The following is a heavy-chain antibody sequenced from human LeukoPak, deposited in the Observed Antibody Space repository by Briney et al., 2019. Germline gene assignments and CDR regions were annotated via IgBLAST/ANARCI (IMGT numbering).Heavy chain of an antibody. CDR3: ARDSATKVRGPVIGSTDF. CDR2: ISGSGGST. D-gene: IGHD3-10*01. V-gene: IGHV3-23*01. Sequence: QPGGSLGLSCAASGFTFSSYAMSWVRQAPGKGLEWVSAISGSGGSTYYAESVKGRFTISRDNSKNTLYLQMNSLRAEDTAVYYCARDSATKVRGPVIGSTDFWGQGTLVTVSS. CDR1: GFTFSSYA. J-gene: IGHJ4*02.